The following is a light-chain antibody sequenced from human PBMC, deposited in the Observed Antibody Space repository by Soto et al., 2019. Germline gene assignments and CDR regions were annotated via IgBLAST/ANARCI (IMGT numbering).Light chain of an antibody. CDR2: GVN. CDR1: SSDVGGYNY. Sequence: QSALTQPASVSGSPGQSITISCTGTSSDVGGYNYVSWYQQHPGKAPKLLIYGVNNRPSGVSNRFSGSKSGNTASLTLSGLQAEDEADYYCSSYTRSSTVIFGGGTQLTVL. CDR3: SSYTRSSTVI. V-gene: IGLV2-14*01. J-gene: IGLJ2*01.